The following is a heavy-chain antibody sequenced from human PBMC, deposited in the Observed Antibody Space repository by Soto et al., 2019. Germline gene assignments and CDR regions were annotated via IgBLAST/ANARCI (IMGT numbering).Heavy chain of an antibody. CDR1: GGSISSYY. CDR2: IYYSGST. D-gene: IGHD2-15*01. CDR3: ARGRAYCSGGSCYLDWFDP. J-gene: IGHJ5*02. Sequence: QVQLQESGPGLVKPSETLSLTCTVSGGSISSYYWSWIRQPPGKGLEWIGYIYYSGSTNYNPSLKSRVTISVGPSKNQFALKLSSVTAADTAVYYCARGRAYCSGGSCYLDWFDPWGQGTLVTVSS. V-gene: IGHV4-59*01.